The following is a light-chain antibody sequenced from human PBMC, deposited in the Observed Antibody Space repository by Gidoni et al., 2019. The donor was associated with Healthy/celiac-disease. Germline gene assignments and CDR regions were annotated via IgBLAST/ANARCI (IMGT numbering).Light chain of an antibody. CDR1: QSVLYSSNNKNY. Sequence: DIVMTQSPDSLAGSLGERATINCKSSQSVLYSSNNKNYLAWYQQKPGQPPKLLIYWASTRESGVPDRFSGSGSGTDFTLTISSLQAEDVAVYYCQQYYRIPRAFGQGTKVEIK. CDR2: WAS. V-gene: IGKV4-1*01. J-gene: IGKJ1*01. CDR3: QQYYRIPRA.